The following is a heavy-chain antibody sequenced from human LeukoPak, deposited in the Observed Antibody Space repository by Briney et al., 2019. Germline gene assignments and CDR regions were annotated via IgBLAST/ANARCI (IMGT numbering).Heavy chain of an antibody. CDR2: ISYDGSNK. Sequence: PGRSLRLSCAASGFTFSSYAMHWVRQAPGKGLEWVAVISYDGSNKYYADSVKGRFTISRDNSKNTLYLQMNSLRAEDTAVYYCARGGYDFWSTLGYWGQGTLVTVSS. CDR1: GFTFSSYA. CDR3: ARGGYDFWSTLGY. J-gene: IGHJ4*02. V-gene: IGHV3-30-3*01. D-gene: IGHD3-3*01.